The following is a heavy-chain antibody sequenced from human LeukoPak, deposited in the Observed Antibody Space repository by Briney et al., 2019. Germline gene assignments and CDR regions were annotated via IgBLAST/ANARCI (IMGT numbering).Heavy chain of an antibody. CDR1: GYTFTSYC. CDR2: ISPSGGST. Sequence: ASVKVSCKASGYTFTSYCISWVRQAPGQGPEWMGGISPSGGSTIYAQKFKGRVTLTRDMSTSTDYLELSSLRSEDTAVYYCARDNSVRDEAWWFNPWGQGTLVTVSS. CDR3: ARDNSVRDEAWWFNP. V-gene: IGHV1-46*01. J-gene: IGHJ5*02. D-gene: IGHD5-24*01.